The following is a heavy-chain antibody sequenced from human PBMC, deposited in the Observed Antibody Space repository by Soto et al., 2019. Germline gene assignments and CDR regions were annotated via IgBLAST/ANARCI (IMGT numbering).Heavy chain of an antibody. D-gene: IGHD3-3*01. Sequence: GASVKVSCKASGYTFTGYYMHWVRQAPGQGLEWMGWINPNSGGTNYAQKFQGWVTMTRDTSISTAYMELSRLRSDDTAVYYCARDWTFKRFLERSSSAGGMDVWGQGTTVTVSS. CDR3: ARDWTFKRFLERSSSAGGMDV. J-gene: IGHJ6*02. V-gene: IGHV1-2*04. CDR1: GYTFTGYY. CDR2: INPNSGGT.